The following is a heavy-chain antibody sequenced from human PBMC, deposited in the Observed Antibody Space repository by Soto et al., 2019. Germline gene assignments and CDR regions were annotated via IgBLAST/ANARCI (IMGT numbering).Heavy chain of an antibody. CDR2: ISYDGST. D-gene: IGHD3-9*01. Sequence: QVRLQESGPGLVEPAETLSLTCTVSSGSVSAYYWAWIRQPPEKALESIGYISYDGSTRYNPSIKSRVCILLDTSKNHFSLKLTSVTAAHSAVYYCARRRKYDIFTDHYHYMDVWGKGTMVTVSS. J-gene: IGHJ6*03. CDR3: ARRRKYDIFTDHYHYMDV. V-gene: IGHV4-59*08. CDR1: SGSVSAYY.